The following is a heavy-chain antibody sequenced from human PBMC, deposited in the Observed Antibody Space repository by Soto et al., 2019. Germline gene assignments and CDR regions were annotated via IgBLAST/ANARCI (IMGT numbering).Heavy chain of an antibody. J-gene: IGHJ6*02. CDR1: GGTFSTHA. D-gene: IGHD2-21*01. Sequence: QVQLVQSGAEVKKPGSSVRVSCTASGGTFSTHAISWVRQAPGRGPEWIGGIIPMYGSRKYAPNFQGRVTMIADASTNTAAMELSSLRSEDTAVYYCARDPYVGYSVRIGYYGLDVWGQGTTVTVSS. CDR3: ARDPYVGYSVRIGYYGLDV. CDR2: IIPMYGSR. V-gene: IGHV1-69*01.